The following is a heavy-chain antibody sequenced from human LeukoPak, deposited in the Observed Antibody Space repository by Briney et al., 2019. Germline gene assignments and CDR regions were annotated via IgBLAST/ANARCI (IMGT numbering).Heavy chain of an antibody. J-gene: IGHJ3*02. CDR1: GFTFSDYY. V-gene: IGHV3-11*01. CDR2: ISSSGSTI. Sequence: GGSLRLSCAASGFTFSDYYMSWIRQAPGKGLEWVSYISSSGSTIYYADSVKGRFTISRDNAKNSLYLQMNSLRAEDTAVYYCARSFLWFGDPHDAFDIWGQGTMVTVSS. D-gene: IGHD3-10*01. CDR3: ARSFLWFGDPHDAFDI.